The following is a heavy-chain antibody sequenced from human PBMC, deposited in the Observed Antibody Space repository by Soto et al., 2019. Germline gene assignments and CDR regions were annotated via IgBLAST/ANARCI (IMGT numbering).Heavy chain of an antibody. V-gene: IGHV1-46*01. Sequence: ASVKVSCKASGYTFTNYYVQWVRQALGQGLEWMGVIHPDGGHTTYSQKFQDRVTMTRDTFTSTIYMELSSLRSEDTAVYYCARGDNDYWGQGTLVTVSS. CDR2: IHPDGGHT. CDR3: ARGDNDY. CDR1: GYTFTNYY. J-gene: IGHJ4*02.